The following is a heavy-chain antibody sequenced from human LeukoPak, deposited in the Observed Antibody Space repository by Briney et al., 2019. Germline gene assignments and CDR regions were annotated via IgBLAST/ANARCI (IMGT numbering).Heavy chain of an antibody. Sequence: SETLSLTCTVSGGSLTSHYWSWFRQPPGKGLEWIGYIHYTGSTNYNSSLQSRVTISVDTSKNQFSLKLNSVTAADTAVYYCARGGWYEDYWGQGTLVTVSS. CDR3: ARGGWYEDY. D-gene: IGHD6-19*01. CDR2: IHYTGST. J-gene: IGHJ4*02. V-gene: IGHV4-59*11. CDR1: GGSLTSHY.